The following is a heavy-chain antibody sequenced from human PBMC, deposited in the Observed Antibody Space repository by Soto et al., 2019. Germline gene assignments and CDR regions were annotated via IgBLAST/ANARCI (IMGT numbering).Heavy chain of an antibody. D-gene: IGHD3-3*01. CDR3: ARDSRPDAFGVVMPSPRMDV. CDR2: IYYSGST. J-gene: IGHJ6*02. CDR1: GGSISSYD. V-gene: IGHV4-59*01. Sequence: PSETLSLTWTVSGGSISSYDWSWIRQPPGKGLEWIGYIYYSGSTNYNPSLKSRVTISVDTSKNQFSLKLSSVTAADTAVYYCARDSRPDAFGVVMPSPRMDVWGQGTTVTVSS.